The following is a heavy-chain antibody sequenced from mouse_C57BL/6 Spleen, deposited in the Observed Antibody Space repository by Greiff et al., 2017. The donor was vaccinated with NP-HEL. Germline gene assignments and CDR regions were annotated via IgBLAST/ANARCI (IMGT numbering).Heavy chain of an antibody. V-gene: IGHV1-82*01. D-gene: IGHD2-5*01. CDR1: GYAFSSSW. CDR2: IYPGDGDT. J-gene: IGHJ1*03. Sequence: QVQLQQSGPELVKPGASVKISCKASGYAFSSSWMNWVKQRPGKGLEWIGRIYPGDGDTNYNGKFKGKATLTADKSSSTAYMQLSSLTSEDSAVYVCARSGVYSNYGYFDVWGTGTTVTVSS. CDR3: ARSGVYSNYGYFDV.